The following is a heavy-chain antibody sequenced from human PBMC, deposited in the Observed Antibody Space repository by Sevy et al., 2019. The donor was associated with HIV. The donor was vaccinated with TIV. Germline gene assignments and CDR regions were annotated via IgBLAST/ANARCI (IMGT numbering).Heavy chain of an antibody. D-gene: IGHD1-26*01. J-gene: IGHJ4*02. CDR2: IIPSGGST. CDR1: GYTFTTYY. Sequence: ASVKVSCKASGYTFTTYYMHWVRQAPGQGLEWMGIIIPSGGSTTYSQKFQGRITMTRDTSTSTAYMELSSLRSEDTAIYYCASGTGVWGPGTLVTVSS. V-gene: IGHV1-46*01. CDR3: ASGTGV.